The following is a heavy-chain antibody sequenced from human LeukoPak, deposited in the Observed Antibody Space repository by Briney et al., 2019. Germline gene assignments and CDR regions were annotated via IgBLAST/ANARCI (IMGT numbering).Heavy chain of an antibody. CDR2: IRYDGSNK. CDR1: GFTFSSYG. V-gene: IGHV3-30*02. D-gene: IGHD2/OR15-2a*01. Sequence: GGSLRLSCAASGFTFSSYGMHWVRQAPGKWLEWVAFIRYDGSNKYYADSVKGRFTISRDNSKNTLYLQMNSLRAEDTAVYYCAKDLYGPEGGLLWGQGTLVTVSS. J-gene: IGHJ4*02. CDR3: AKDLYGPEGGLL.